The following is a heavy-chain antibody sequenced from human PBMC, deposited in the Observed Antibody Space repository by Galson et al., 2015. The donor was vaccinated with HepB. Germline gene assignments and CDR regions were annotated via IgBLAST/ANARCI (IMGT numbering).Heavy chain of an antibody. CDR2: INHSGST. CDR3: ARVGGWLVRHYYYGMDV. V-gene: IGHV4-34*01. J-gene: IGHJ6*02. Sequence: LSLTCAVYGGSFSGYYWSWIRQPPGKGLEWIGEINHSGSTNYNPSLKSRVTISVDTSKNQFSLKLSSVTAADTAVYYCARVGGWLVRHYYYGMDVWGQGTTVTVS. CDR1: GGSFSGYY. D-gene: IGHD6-19*01.